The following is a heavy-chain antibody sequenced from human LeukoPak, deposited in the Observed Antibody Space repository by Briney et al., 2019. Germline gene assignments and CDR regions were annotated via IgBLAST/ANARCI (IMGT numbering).Heavy chain of an antibody. V-gene: IGHV1-2*02. J-gene: IGHJ3*02. Sequence: ASVTVSCKASGYTFTGYYMHWVRQAPGQGLEWMGWINPNSGGTNYAQKFQGRVTMTRDTSISTAYMELSRLRSDDTAVYYCARVACGGDCYYDAFDIWGQGTMVTVSS. CDR1: GYTFTGYY. CDR2: INPNSGGT. CDR3: ARVACGGDCYYDAFDI. D-gene: IGHD2-21*02.